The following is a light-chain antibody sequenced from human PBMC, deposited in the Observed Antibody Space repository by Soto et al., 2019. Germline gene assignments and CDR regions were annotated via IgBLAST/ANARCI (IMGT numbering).Light chain of an antibody. Sequence: DIQMTPSPSSLSASVGDRVTIPCRASQSISSYLNWYQQKPGKAPKLLIYAASSLQSGVPSRFSGSGSGTDFTLTISSLQPEDFANYYCQQSYSTPGTFGQGTKVEIK. V-gene: IGKV1-39*01. CDR2: AAS. J-gene: IGKJ1*01. CDR3: QQSYSTPGT. CDR1: QSISSY.